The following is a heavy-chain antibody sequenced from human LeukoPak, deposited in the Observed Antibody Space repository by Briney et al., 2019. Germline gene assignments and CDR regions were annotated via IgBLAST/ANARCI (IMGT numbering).Heavy chain of an antibody. D-gene: IGHD6-19*01. CDR1: GYTLTELS. V-gene: IGHV1-24*01. Sequence: SVKVSCMVSGYTLTELSMHWVRQAPAKGLEWMGGFDPEDGETIYAQKFQGRVTMTEDTSTDTAYMELSSLRSEDTAVYYCATRYSSGARGNFAYWGEGTLVTVSS. CDR3: ATRYSSGARGNFAY. CDR2: FDPEDGET. J-gene: IGHJ4*02.